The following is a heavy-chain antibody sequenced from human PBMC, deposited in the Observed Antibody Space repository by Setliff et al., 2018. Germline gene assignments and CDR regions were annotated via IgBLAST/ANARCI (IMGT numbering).Heavy chain of an antibody. J-gene: IGHJ4*02. CDR1: GGSITSDY. V-gene: IGHV4-59*12. CDR2: MYDSGRT. D-gene: IGHD6-6*01. Sequence: PSETLSLTCSVSGGSITSDYWSWIRQPPGKGLEWIGYMYDSGRTNYNPSLKSRVTISTGTSKNQFSLKLNSVTAADTAVYYCARGRNVAARLLDSWGQGARVTVSS. CDR3: ARGRNVAARLLDS.